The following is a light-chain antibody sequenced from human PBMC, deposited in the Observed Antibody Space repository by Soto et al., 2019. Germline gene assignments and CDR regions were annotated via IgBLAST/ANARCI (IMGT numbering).Light chain of an antibody. CDR2: AAS. Sequence: DIERIQAPSSLSASVCETITITYRASQSSSSAFNWFQHSPGQPPKLLLFAASKLHAGFPPRFSGYGSGTSFSLTIRSLYPEVFATYYCQQSFNFPRTFGTGTKVDIK. CDR1: QSSSSA. V-gene: IGKV1-39*01. J-gene: IGKJ1*01. CDR3: QQSFNFPRT.